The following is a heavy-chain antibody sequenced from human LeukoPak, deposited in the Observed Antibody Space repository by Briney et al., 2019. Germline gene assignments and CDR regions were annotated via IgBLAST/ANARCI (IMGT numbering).Heavy chain of an antibody. CDR2: INAGNGNT. D-gene: IGHD6-19*01. CDR3: ARAGYSSGWFDY. J-gene: IGHJ4*02. Sequence: GASVKVSCKASGGTFSSYAISWVRQAPGQGLEWMGGINAGNGNTKYSQKFQGRVTITRDTSASTAYMELSSLRSEDTAVYYCARAGYSSGWFDYWGQGTLVTVSS. V-gene: IGHV1-3*01. CDR1: GGTFSSYA.